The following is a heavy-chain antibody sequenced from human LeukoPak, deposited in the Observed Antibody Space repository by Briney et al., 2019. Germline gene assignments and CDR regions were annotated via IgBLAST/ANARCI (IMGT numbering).Heavy chain of an antibody. CDR1: GFTFSSYN. V-gene: IGHV3-74*03. CDR2: INIDGSST. D-gene: IGHD2-21*01. J-gene: IGHJ3*02. CDR3: TRRPDWVRPFDI. Sequence: GGSLRLSCAASGFTFSSYNMNWVRQAPGKGLVWVSRINIDGSSTTYADSVKGRFTISRDNAKNTLYLQMNSLRAEDTAIYYCTRRPDWVRPFDIWGQGTMVTVSS.